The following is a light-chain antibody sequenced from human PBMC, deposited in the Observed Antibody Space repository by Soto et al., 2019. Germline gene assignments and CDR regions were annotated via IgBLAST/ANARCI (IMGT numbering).Light chain of an antibody. V-gene: IGKV2-28*01. Sequence: DIVMTQSPLSLPVTPGEPASISCRSSQSLLHSNGYNYLDCYLQKPGQSPQLLIYLGSNRASGVPDRFRGSGSGTDVTLKISRGEAEDVGVYYCVQALQTRGTFGPGTKVDIK. CDR3: VQALQTRGT. CDR2: LGS. J-gene: IGKJ3*01. CDR1: QSLLHSNGYNY.